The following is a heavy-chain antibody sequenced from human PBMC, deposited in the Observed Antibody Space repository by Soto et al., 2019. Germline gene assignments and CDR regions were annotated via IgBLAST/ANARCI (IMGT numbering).Heavy chain of an antibody. J-gene: IGHJ4*02. CDR2: ISSSSSYT. V-gene: IGHV3-11*05. CDR1: GFTFSDYY. Sequence: PGGSLRLSCAAPGFTFSDYYMSWIRQAPGKGLEWVSYISSSSSYTNYADSVKGRFTISRDNAKNSLYLQMNSLRAEDTAVYYYARGDSGYDWIADYWGQGTLVTVSS. CDR3: ARGDSGYDWIADY. D-gene: IGHD5-12*01.